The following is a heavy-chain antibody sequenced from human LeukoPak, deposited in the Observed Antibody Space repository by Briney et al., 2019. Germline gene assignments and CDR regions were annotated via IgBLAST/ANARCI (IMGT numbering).Heavy chain of an antibody. Sequence: PSETLSLTCTVSGASISSYYWSWIRQPPGKGLEWIGHMFHSGGTNYNPSLKSRVTISLDTSKNQLSLKVSSVTAADTAVYYCARGYSSSWYGSRISDYWGQGTLVTVSS. V-gene: IGHV4-59*01. CDR2: MFHSGGT. J-gene: IGHJ4*02. CDR3: ARGYSSSWYGSRISDY. CDR1: GASISSYY. D-gene: IGHD6-13*01.